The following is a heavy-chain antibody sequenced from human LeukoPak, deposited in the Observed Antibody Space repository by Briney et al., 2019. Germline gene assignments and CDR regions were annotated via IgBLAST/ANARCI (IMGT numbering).Heavy chain of an antibody. Sequence: EASVKVSCKASGGSLSTYAINWVRQAPGQGLEWMGIINPSGGSTSYAQKFQGRVTMTRDTSTSTVYMELSSLRSEDTAVYYCARGTGATPNDYWGQGTLVTVSS. CDR1: GGSLSTYA. J-gene: IGHJ4*02. V-gene: IGHV1-46*01. CDR3: ARGTGATPNDY. CDR2: INPSGGST. D-gene: IGHD1-26*01.